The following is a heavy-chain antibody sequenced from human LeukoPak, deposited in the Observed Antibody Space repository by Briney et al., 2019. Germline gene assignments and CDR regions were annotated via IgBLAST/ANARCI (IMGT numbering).Heavy chain of an antibody. CDR3: VREGEAGTGAYDI. CDR1: GFIFRGYE. Sequence: GGSLRLSCAASGFIFRGYEMHWVRQGSGNHLEWVSAIGGADTYYTGSVKGRFTISRDNAKNSMYLQMNSLRAEDTAVYYCVREGEAGTGAYDIWGQGTTVTVSS. CDR2: IGGADT. D-gene: IGHD6-19*01. V-gene: IGHV3-13*01. J-gene: IGHJ3*02.